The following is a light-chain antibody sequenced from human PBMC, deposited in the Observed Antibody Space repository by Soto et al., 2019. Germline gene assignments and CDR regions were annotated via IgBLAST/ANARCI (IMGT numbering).Light chain of an antibody. J-gene: IGKJ1*01. CDR2: KAS. CDR3: QQYGSYSPWT. Sequence: DIQMTQSPSTLSASVGDRVTITCRASQSIGSWLAWYQQKPGKAPKLLIYKASSLESGVPSRFSGSGSWTEFTLTISSLQPDDVGSDYCQQYGSYSPWTRGQGTKVEIK. CDR1: QSIGSW. V-gene: IGKV1-5*03.